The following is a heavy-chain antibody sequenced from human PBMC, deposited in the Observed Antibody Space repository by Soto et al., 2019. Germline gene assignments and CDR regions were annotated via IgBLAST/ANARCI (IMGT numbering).Heavy chain of an antibody. CDR2: IYYSGST. V-gene: IGHV4-59*01. D-gene: IGHD3-10*01. J-gene: IGHJ6*02. Sequence: LETLCLTCTVSGGSISSYYWSWIRQPTGKGLEWIGYIYYSGSTNYNPSLKSRVTISVDTSKNQFSLKLGSVTAADTAVYYCARGGGYGSGSYYRYYYYYYGMDVWGQGTTVTVSS. CDR3: ARGGGYGSGSYYRYYYYYYGMDV. CDR1: GGSISSYY.